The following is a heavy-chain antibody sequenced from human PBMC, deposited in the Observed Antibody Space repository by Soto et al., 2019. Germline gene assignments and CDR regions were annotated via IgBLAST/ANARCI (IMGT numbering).Heavy chain of an antibody. D-gene: IGHD3-10*01. CDR1: GFTFSSYS. CDR3: AKDSKFGDRGNYFDY. CDR2: ISSRSSYI. J-gene: IGHJ4*01. V-gene: IGHV3-21*01. Sequence: GSLRLSCAASGFTFSSYSMNWVRQAPGKGLEWVSSISSRSSYIYYADSVKGRFTISRDNSKNTLYLQMDSLRDEDTAVYFCAKDSKFGDRGNYFDYWGHGTLVKVSS.